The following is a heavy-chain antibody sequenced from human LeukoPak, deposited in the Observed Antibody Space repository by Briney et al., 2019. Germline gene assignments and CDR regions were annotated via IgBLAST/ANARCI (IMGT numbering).Heavy chain of an antibody. J-gene: IGHJ6*03. CDR3: AGERLYCSGTTCRGSYMDV. CDR2: INGCNGKT. CDR1: GDTFTNYA. D-gene: IGHD2-15*01. Sequence: ASVKVSCKASGDTFTNYAVHWVRQAPGQRLQWMGWINGCNGKTKYSQEFQGRVTISRDTSSSTAYMALYSLRFEDMAVYYCAGERLYCSGTTCRGSYMDVWGKGTTVTVSS. V-gene: IGHV1-3*03.